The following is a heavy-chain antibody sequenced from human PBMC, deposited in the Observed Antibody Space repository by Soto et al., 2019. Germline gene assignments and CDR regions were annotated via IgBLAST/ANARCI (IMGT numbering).Heavy chain of an antibody. V-gene: IGHV1-2*04. Sequence: QVQLVQSGAEVKKPGASVKVSCKASGYTFTGYYMHWVRQAPGQGLEWMGWINPNSGGTNYAQKSQGWVTMPRDTSISPAYMELSRLRCDDTAVYYCASEGGYYYGSGTTRGMDVWGQGTTVTVSS. CDR3: ASEGGYYYGSGTTRGMDV. CDR2: INPNSGGT. CDR1: GYTFTGYY. D-gene: IGHD3-10*01. J-gene: IGHJ6*02.